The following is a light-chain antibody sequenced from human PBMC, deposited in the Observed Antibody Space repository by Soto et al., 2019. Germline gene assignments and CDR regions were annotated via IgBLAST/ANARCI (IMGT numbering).Light chain of an antibody. V-gene: IGLV2-14*01. J-gene: IGLJ2*01. CDR1: SSDVGGYNY. CDR2: EVT. CDR3: NSYTTSSPYVV. Sequence: QSALTQPASVSGSPGQSTTISCTGTSSDVGGYNYVSWYQQHSGKAPKLMIYEVTNRPSGVSDRFSGSKSGHTASLTISGLQAEDEADYYCNSYTTSSPYVVFGGGTKLTVL.